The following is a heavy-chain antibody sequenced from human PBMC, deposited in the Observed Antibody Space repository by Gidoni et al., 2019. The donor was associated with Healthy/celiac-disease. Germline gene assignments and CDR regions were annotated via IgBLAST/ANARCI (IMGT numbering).Heavy chain of an antibody. CDR1: GFTFSSYA. J-gene: IGHJ6*04. CDR3: ARDSGQYYYYGMDV. V-gene: IGHV3-30-3*01. Sequence: QVQLVESGGGVVQPGRSLRLSCAASGFTFSSYAMHWVRQAPGKGLEWVAVISHDGSNKYYADSVKGRFTISRDNSKNTRYLQMNSLRAEDTAVYYCARDSGQYYYYGMDVWGKGTTVTVSS. CDR2: ISHDGSNK.